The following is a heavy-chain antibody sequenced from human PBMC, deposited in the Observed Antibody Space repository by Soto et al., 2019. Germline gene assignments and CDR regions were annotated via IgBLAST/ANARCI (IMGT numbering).Heavy chain of an antibody. V-gene: IGHV3-48*01. CDR3: ARDLALSCSSTSCYVGY. CDR1: GFTFSSYS. Sequence: GGSLRLSRAASGFTFSSYSMNWVRQAPGKGLEWVSYISSSSSTIYYADSVKGRFTISRDNAKNSLYLQMNSLRAEDTAVYYCARDLALSCSSTSCYVGYWGQGTLVTVSS. CDR2: ISSSSSTI. D-gene: IGHD2-2*01. J-gene: IGHJ4*02.